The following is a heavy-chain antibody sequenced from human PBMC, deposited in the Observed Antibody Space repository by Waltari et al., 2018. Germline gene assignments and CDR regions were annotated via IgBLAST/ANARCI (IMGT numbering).Heavy chain of an antibody. J-gene: IGHJ4*02. D-gene: IGHD3-10*01. CDR3: AKAWFGELFLYFDY. CDR1: EFPFSSFA. CDR2: ISGSGGST. Sequence: EVQLAESGGGYVQLGGSLTLSCLAPEFPFSSFAMNWVRQAPGRGLVWVAAISGSGGSTYYADSVKGRFTISRDNAKNTLYLQMNSLRAEDTAVYYCAKAWFGELFLYFDYWGQGTLVTVSS. V-gene: IGHV3-23*04.